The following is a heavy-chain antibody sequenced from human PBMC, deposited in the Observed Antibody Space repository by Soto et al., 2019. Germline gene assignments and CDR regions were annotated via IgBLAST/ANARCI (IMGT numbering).Heavy chain of an antibody. V-gene: IGHV3-48*01. CDR3: ARDYYDGSGVGGF. J-gene: IGHJ4*02. CDR2: ISIMSNTI. Sequence: EVQLVESGGGLVQPGGSLRLSCAASGFTFTSYSMTWVRQAPGKGLEWVAYISIMSNTIKHTESVGGRFTVSRDNAKKVLFLKMNSLRAEDTAVYYCARDYYDGSGVGGFWGQGTLVTVSS. D-gene: IGHD3-22*01. CDR1: GFTFTSYS.